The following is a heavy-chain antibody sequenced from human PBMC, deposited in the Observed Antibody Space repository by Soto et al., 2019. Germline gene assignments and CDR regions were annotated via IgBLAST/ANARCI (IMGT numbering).Heavy chain of an antibody. CDR3: ARGYYDFWSGYYSTYFDY. J-gene: IGHJ4*02. CDR1: GGSFSGYY. CDR2: INHSGST. Sequence: SETLSLTCAVYGGSFSGYYWSWIRQPPGKGLEWIGEINHSGSTNYNPSLKSRVTMSVDTSKNQFSLKLSSVTAADTAVYYCARGYYDFWSGYYSTYFDYWGQGTLVTVSS. V-gene: IGHV4-34*01. D-gene: IGHD3-3*01.